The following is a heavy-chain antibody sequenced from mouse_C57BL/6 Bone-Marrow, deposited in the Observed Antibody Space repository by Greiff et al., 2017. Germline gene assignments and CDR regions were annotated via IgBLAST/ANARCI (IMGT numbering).Heavy chain of an antibody. CDR1: GFTFSSYA. D-gene: IGHD2-1*01. V-gene: IGHV5-9-1*02. Sequence: EVMLVESGEGLVKPGGSLKLSCAASGFTFSSYAMSWVRQTPEKRLEWVAYISSGGDYIYYADTVKGRFTISRDNARNNLYLQMSSLKSEDTAMYYCTRAEGNWFAYWGQGTLVTVSA. CDR3: TRAEGNWFAY. CDR2: ISSGGDYI. J-gene: IGHJ3*01.